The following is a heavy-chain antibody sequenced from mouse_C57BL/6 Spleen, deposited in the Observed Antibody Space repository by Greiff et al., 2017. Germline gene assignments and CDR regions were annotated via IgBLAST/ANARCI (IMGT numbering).Heavy chain of an antibody. J-gene: IGHJ1*03. D-gene: IGHD1-1*01. V-gene: IGHV1-15*01. Sequence: VQLQQSGAELVRPGASVTLSCKASGYTFTDYEMHWVKQTPVHGLEWIGAIDPETGGTAYNQKFKGKAILTADKSSSTAYMELRSLTSEDSAVYYCTRRGYGSSPYWYLDVWGTGTTVTVSS. CDR2: IDPETGGT. CDR1: GYTFTDYE. CDR3: TRRGYGSSPYWYLDV.